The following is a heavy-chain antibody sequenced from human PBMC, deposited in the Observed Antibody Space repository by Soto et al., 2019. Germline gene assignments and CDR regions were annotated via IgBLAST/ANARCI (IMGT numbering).Heavy chain of an antibody. CDR3: ARDDFYDSSANDAFDI. V-gene: IGHV3-7*05. D-gene: IGHD3-22*01. Sequence: GGSLRLSCAASGFTFSNYWMSWVRQAPGKGLEWVANIKQDGTEKYYVDSVRGRFSISRDKAKNSLYLQMNSLRAEDTAVYYCARDDFYDSSANDAFDIWGQGTMVTVSS. CDR2: IKQDGTEK. CDR1: GFTFSNYW. J-gene: IGHJ3*02.